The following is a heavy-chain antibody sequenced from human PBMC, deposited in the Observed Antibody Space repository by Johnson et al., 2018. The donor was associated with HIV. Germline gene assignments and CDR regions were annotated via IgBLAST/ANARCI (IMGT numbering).Heavy chain of an antibody. V-gene: IGHV3-33*06. J-gene: IGHJ3*02. CDR2: IWYDGSKK. D-gene: IGHD3-22*01. Sequence: QVQLVESGGGVVQPGRSLRLSCAASGFTFSSYGMHWVRQAPGKGLEWVAVIWYDGSKKYYAGSVKGRFTISRDNSKTTLYLQMNRLRPEDTAVYYCAKIRRAYYEDAFDMWGQGTMVTVSS. CDR1: GFTFSSYG. CDR3: AKIRRAYYEDAFDM.